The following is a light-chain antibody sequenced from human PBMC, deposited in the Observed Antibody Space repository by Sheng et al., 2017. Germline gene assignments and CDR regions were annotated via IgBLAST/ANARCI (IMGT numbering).Light chain of an antibody. CDR1: PTTISSW. CDR2: KAT. Sequence: DTQMTQSPSTLSASIGDRVTITCRASPTTISSWLAWYQQKPGKAPKLLIYKATTLESGVPSRFSGSGSGTEFTLTISSLQPDDFATYYCLQHATYPLTFGGGTKVEVK. J-gene: IGKJ4*01. CDR3: LQHATYPLT. V-gene: IGKV1-5*03.